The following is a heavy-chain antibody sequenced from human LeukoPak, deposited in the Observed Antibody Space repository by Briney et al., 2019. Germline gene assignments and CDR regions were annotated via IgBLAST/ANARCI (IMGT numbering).Heavy chain of an antibody. Sequence: GRSLRLSCAASGFTFSSYAMHWVRQAPGKGLEWVAVISYDGGNKYYPDSVKGRFTISRDNSKNTLYLKMNSLRGEDTSVYYCARDRGYTSGWPNFDYWGQGTLVTVSS. D-gene: IGHD6-19*01. CDR1: GFTFSSYA. CDR3: ARDRGYTSGWPNFDY. CDR2: ISYDGGNK. V-gene: IGHV3-30*04. J-gene: IGHJ4*02.